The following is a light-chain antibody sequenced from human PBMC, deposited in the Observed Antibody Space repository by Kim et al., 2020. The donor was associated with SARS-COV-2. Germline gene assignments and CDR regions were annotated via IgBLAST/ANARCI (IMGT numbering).Light chain of an antibody. CDR2: GTS. Sequence: SVSVGERVTLSCRARQSLGSNLAWFQQKPGQAPSLLIYGTSTRATGVSTRFSGSASETEFTLTISSLRSEDFAVYYCQQYNNWPYTFGQGTKLEI. CDR3: QQYNNWPYT. CDR1: QSLGSN. V-gene: IGKV3-15*01. J-gene: IGKJ2*01.